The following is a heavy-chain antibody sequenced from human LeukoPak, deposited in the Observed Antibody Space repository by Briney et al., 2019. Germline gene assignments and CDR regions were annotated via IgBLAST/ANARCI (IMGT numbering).Heavy chain of an antibody. J-gene: IGHJ6*02. CDR3: ARYHAAAGYYYYGMDV. CDR2: MNPNSGNT. V-gene: IGHV1-8*01. Sequence: VASVKVSCKASGYTITSYDINWVRQATGQGLEWMGWMNPNSGNTGYAQKFQGRVTMTRNTSISTAYMELSSLRSEDTAVYYCARYHAAAGYYYYGMDVWGQGTTVTVSS. D-gene: IGHD1-14*01. CDR1: GYTITSYD.